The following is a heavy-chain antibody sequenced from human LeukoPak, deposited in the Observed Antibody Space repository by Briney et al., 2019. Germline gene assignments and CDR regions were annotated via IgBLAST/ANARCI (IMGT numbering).Heavy chain of an antibody. V-gene: IGHV4-34*01. CDR1: GGSFSGYY. Sequence: PSETLSLTCAVYGGSFSGYYWSWVRQPPGKGLERIGEINHSGSTNYNPSLKSRVTISVDTSKNQFSLKLSSVTAADTAVYYCARAPGIAAAGTIFLVRNYYGMDVWGQGTTVTVSS. D-gene: IGHD6-13*01. CDR3: ARAPGIAAAGTIFLVRNYYGMDV. CDR2: INHSGST. J-gene: IGHJ6*02.